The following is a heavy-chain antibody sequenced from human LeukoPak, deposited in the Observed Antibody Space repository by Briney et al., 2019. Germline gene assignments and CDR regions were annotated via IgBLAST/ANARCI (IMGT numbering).Heavy chain of an antibody. D-gene: IGHD3-10*01. V-gene: IGHV4-59*01. CDR1: GGSFSGYY. CDR2: IYYSGST. CDR3: ARFRGWFDP. J-gene: IGHJ5*02. Sequence: PSETLSLTCAVYGGSFSGYYWSWIRQPPGKGLEWIGYIYYSGSTNYNPSLKSRVTISVDTSKNQFSLKLSSVTAADTAVYYCARFRGWFDPWGQGTLVTVSS.